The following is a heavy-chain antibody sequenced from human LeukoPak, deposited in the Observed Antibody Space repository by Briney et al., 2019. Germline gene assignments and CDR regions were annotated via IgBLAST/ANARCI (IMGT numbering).Heavy chain of an antibody. CDR3: ARLYYDFWSGSLNYYYYYYMDV. V-gene: IGHV3-53*01. Sequence: GGSLRLSCAASGFTVGSNYMSWVRQAPGKGLEGVSVIYSGGSTYYADSVKGRFTISRDNSKNTLYLQMNSLRAEDTAVYYCARLYYDFWSGSLNYYYYYYMDVWGKGTTVTVSS. J-gene: IGHJ6*03. CDR2: IYSGGST. CDR1: GFTVGSNY. D-gene: IGHD3-3*01.